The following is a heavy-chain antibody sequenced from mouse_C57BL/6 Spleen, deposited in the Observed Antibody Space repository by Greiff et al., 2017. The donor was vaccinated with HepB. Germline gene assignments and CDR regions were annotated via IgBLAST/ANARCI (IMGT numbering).Heavy chain of an antibody. CDR2: INPNNGGT. J-gene: IGHJ4*01. D-gene: IGHD2-4*01. Sequence: EVQLQQSGPELVKPGASVKIPCKASGYTFTDYNMDWVKQSHGKSLEWIGDINPNNGGTIYNQKFKGKATLTVDKSSSTAYMELRSLTSEDTAVYYCARSGDYLYAMDYWGQGTSVTVSS. CDR3: ARSGDYLYAMDY. V-gene: IGHV1-18*01. CDR1: GYTFTDYN.